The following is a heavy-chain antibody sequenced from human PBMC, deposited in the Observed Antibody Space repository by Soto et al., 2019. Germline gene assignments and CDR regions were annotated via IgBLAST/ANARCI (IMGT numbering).Heavy chain of an antibody. D-gene: IGHD6-13*01. CDR2: IYHSGST. CDR1: SGSISSSNW. J-gene: IGHJ6*03. CDR3: ARRSSSWSYYYYYYMDV. Sequence: QVQLQESGPGLVKPSGTLSLTCAVSSGSISSSNWWSWVRQPPGKGLEWIGEIYHSGSTNYNPSLKSRVTISVDKSKNQFSLKLSSVTAADTAVYYCARRSSSWSYYYYYYMDVWGKGTTVTVSS. V-gene: IGHV4-4*02.